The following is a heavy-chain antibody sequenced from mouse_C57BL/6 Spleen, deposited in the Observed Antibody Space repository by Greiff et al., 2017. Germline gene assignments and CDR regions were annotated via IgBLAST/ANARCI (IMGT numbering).Heavy chain of an antibody. CDR2: IYPRSGNT. V-gene: IGHV1-81*01. CDR3: ARGRNYYGSSPEYFDV. CDR1: GYTFTSYG. J-gene: IGHJ1*03. Sequence: QVKLQQSGAELARPGASVKLSCKASGYTFTSYGISWVKQRTGQGLEWIGEIYPRSGNTYYNEKFKGKATLTADKSSSTAYMELRSLTSEDSAVYFCARGRNYYGSSPEYFDVWGTGTTVTVSS. D-gene: IGHD1-1*01.